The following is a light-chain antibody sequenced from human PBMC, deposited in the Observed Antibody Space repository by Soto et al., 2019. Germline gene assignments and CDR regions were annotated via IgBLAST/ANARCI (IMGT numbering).Light chain of an antibody. CDR1: QDINRY. Sequence: IQLTQSPSFLSASVGDRVTITCRASQDINRYVAWYQQKSGQAPKLLIYRASNLRPGVPSRFSGSGSGTDFTLSLSNLQPEDFATYHCQQVDSYPLTFGGGT. CDR2: RAS. J-gene: IGKJ4*01. CDR3: QQVDSYPLT. V-gene: IGKV1-9*01.